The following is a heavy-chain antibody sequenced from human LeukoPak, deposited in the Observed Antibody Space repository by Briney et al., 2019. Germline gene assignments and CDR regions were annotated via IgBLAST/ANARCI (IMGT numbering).Heavy chain of an antibody. J-gene: IGHJ4*02. CDR1: GYSFTSYW. V-gene: IGHV5-51*01. Sequence: GESLKISCTGSGYSFTSYWIGWVRQMSGKGLEWMGMIYPGDSDTSYSPSFQGQVTISADESISTAYLQWCSLKASDTAMFYCARLARGDTAMALVTTAFDYWGQGTLVTVSS. CDR3: ARLARGDTAMALVTTAFDY. D-gene: IGHD5-18*01. CDR2: IYPGDSDT.